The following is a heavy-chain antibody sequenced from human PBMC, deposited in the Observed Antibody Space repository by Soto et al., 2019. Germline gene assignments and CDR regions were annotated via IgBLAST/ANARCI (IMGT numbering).Heavy chain of an antibody. D-gene: IGHD3-10*01. CDR3: ARLKSVVRGVVYFYYGMDV. CDR1: GGSISSGDYY. V-gene: IGHV4-30-4*01. J-gene: IGHJ6*02. CDR2: IYYSGST. Sequence: SETLSLTCTVSGGSISSGDYYWSWIRQPPGKGLEWIGYIYYSGSTYYSPSLKSRVTISVDTSKNQFSLKLSSVTAADTAVYYCARLKSVVRGVVYFYYGMDVWGQGTTVTVSS.